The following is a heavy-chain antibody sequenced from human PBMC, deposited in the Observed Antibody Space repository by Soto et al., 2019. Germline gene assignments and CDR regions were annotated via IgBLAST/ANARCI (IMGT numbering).Heavy chain of an antibody. J-gene: IGHJ4*02. CDR3: ATDGGY. Sequence: QVQMVQSGAEVKKPGASVKVSCKVSGYTLTESSVHGVRQAPGKGREWMGGFDPADGERNYAQKFQGRVTMTEDTSTDTASMELSILRSEDTAVYYCATDGGYWGQGTLVTVSS. CDR2: FDPADGER. V-gene: IGHV1-24*01. D-gene: IGHD3-10*01. CDR1: GYTLTESS.